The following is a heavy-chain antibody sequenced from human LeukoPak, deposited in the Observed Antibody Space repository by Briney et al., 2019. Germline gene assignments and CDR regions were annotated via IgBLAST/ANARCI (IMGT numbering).Heavy chain of an antibody. CDR2: FDVIDGET. CDR3: AAGRPYSLLDY. D-gene: IGHD5-18*01. CDR1: GSSFTELS. V-gene: IGHV1-24*01. J-gene: IGHJ4*02. Sequence: GASVKVSCTVSGSSFTELSLYWLRQAPGKGLEWMGGFDVIDGETFYAQKFQGRVTMTEDSSADTAYMELRSLTSDDTALYYCAAGRPYSLLDYWGQGTLVTVSS.